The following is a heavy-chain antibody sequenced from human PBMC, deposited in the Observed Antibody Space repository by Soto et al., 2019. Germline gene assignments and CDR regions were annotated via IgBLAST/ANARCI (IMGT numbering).Heavy chain of an antibody. J-gene: IGHJ4*02. V-gene: IGHV3-7*03. CDR1: GFTFGYYW. Sequence: GGSLRLSCAASGFTFGYYWMSWVRQAPGKGLEWLATIKLDASEKKYVDSVKGRFTLSRDNAKNSLYLQMDSLRVEDTAVYYCAKGGTLYSSTWYSNWGQGTMVTVSS. D-gene: IGHD6-13*01. CDR2: IKLDASEK. CDR3: AKGGTLYSSTWYSN.